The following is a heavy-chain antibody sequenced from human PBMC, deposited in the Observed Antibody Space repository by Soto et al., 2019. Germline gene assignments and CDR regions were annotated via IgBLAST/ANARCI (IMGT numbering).Heavy chain of an antibody. J-gene: IGHJ3*02. V-gene: IGHV3-66*01. CDR1: GFTVSSNY. CDR3: ARGTMIVVVGDAFDI. CDR2: IYSGGST. D-gene: IGHD3-22*01. Sequence: EVQLVESGGGLVQPGGSLRLSCAASGFTVSSNYMSWVRQAPGKGLEWVSVIYSGGSTYYADSVKGRFTISRDNSKNTLYLQMNSLRAEDTAVYYCARGTMIVVVGDAFDIWGQGTMLTVSS.